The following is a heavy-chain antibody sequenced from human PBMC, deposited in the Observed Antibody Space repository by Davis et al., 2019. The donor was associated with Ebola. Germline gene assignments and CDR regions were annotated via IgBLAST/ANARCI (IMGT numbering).Heavy chain of an antibody. D-gene: IGHD3-3*01. Sequence: AASVKVSCKASGYTFTSYYIHWVRQAPGQGFEWMGIINPSDGTTSRSYAQKFQGRVAMTRDTSTSTVYMELSSLKTEDTAVYYCTRDRNRYYDFWSGYYNLRIEQWLVPFDYWGQGTLVTVSS. V-gene: IGHV1-46*03. CDR1: GYTFTSYY. CDR2: INPSDGTTSR. CDR3: TRDRNRYYDFWSGYYNLRIEQWLVPFDY. J-gene: IGHJ4*02.